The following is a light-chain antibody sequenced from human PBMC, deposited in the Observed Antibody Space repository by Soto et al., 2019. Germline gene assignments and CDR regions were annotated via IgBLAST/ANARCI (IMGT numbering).Light chain of an antibody. Sequence: EIVMTQSPATLSVSPGERATLSCRASQSVSSNLAWYQQKPGQAPRLLIYGASTRATGIPARFSGSGSGTEFILTISSLQSEDFAVYYCLQYNNWPPYTFGQGTTLEIK. J-gene: IGKJ2*01. CDR2: GAS. CDR1: QSVSSN. CDR3: LQYNNWPPYT. V-gene: IGKV3-15*01.